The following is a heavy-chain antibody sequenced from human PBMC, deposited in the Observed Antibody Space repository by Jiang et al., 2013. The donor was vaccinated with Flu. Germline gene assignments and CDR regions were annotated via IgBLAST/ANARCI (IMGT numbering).Heavy chain of an antibody. CDR3: ARDNSGYNWFDP. J-gene: IGHJ5*02. CDR2: IYTSGRT. D-gene: IGHD6-19*01. V-gene: IGHV4-4*07. Sequence: GLVKPSETLSVTCTVSGGSITGYYWSWIRQPAGKGLEYIGRIYTSGRTDYNPSLKSRVTMSVDTSKNQISLRLNSVTAADTAVYYCARDNSGYNWFDPWGQGTLVTVSS. CDR1: GGSITGYY.